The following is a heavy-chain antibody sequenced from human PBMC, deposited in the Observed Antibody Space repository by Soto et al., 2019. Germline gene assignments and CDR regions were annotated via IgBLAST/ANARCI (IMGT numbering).Heavy chain of an antibody. Sequence: EVQLVESGGGLVQPGGSLRLSCAASGFTFSSYEMNWVRQAPGKGLEWVSYISSSGSTIYYADSVKGRFTISRDNAKNSLYLQMNSLRAEDTAVYYCARAGGTDTMVRGVTSRSYGMDVWGQGTTVTVSS. CDR2: ISSSGSTI. CDR1: GFTFSSYE. V-gene: IGHV3-48*03. CDR3: ARAGGTDTMVRGVTSRSYGMDV. D-gene: IGHD3-10*01. J-gene: IGHJ6*02.